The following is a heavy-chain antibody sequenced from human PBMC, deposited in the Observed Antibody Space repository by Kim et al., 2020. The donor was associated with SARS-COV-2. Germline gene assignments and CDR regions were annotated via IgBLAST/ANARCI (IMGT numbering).Heavy chain of an antibody. CDR3: ARDSRITMVRGATMIYYYYGMDV. V-gene: IGHV3-48*03. Sequence: GGSLRLSCAASGFTFSSYEMNWVRQAPGKGLEWVSYISSSGSTIYYADYVKGRFTISRGNAKNSLYLQMNSLRAEDPAVYYCARDSRITMVRGATMIYYYYGMDVRVQGTTVTGS. J-gene: IGHJ6*02. CDR1: GFTFSSYE. D-gene: IGHD3-10*01. CDR2: ISSSGSTI.